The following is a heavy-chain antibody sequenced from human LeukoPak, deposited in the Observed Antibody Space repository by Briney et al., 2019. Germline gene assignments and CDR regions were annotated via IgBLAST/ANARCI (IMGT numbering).Heavy chain of an antibody. V-gene: IGHV3-23*01. CDR1: GFTFSNYG. Sequence: PGGSLRLSCAASGFTFSNYGMNWVRQAPGKGLEWVSGITGSGGNTYYADSVKGRFTISRDNSKNTLYLQITSLRAEDTGVYYCAKDHLPGIVVADRDYWGQGTLVTVSS. J-gene: IGHJ4*02. CDR3: AKDHLPGIVVADRDY. D-gene: IGHD6-19*01. CDR2: ITGSGGNT.